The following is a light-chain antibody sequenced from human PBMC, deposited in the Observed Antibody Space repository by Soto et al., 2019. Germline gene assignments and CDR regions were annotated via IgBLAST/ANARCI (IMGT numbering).Light chain of an antibody. V-gene: IGKV3-15*01. Sequence: EIVMTQSPATLSVSPGERATVSCRASQSVSSNLAWYQQKPGQAPRLLIYGASTRATGIPARFSGSGSGTEFPLTIGSLQSEDFAVYSCQQYNNWPRTFGQGTKLEIK. J-gene: IGKJ2*01. CDR2: GAS. CDR3: QQYNNWPRT. CDR1: QSVSSN.